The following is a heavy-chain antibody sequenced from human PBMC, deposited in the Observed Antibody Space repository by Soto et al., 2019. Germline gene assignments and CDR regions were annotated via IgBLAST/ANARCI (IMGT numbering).Heavy chain of an antibody. J-gene: IGHJ4*02. CDR3: ARYRFSGSKWSKFDY. D-gene: IGHD6-13*01. V-gene: IGHV4-31*03. Sequence: QVQLQQSGPGLLRPSQTLSLTCTVSGVTVSSGAYYWSWIRQHPGKGLEWIGNIYYNGSTYYSPSLKSRVVISLDTSNNHFSLSLTSVTAADTAVYYCARYRFSGSKWSKFDYWGQGTLVTVSS. CDR1: GVTVSSGAYY. CDR2: IYYNGST.